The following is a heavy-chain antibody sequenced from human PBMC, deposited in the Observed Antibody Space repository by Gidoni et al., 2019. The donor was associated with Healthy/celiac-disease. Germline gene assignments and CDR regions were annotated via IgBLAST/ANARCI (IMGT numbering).Heavy chain of an antibody. Sequence: QVQLVQSGAEVKKPGSSVKVSCKASGGTFSSYAISWVRQAPGQGLEWMGGIIPIFGTANYAQKFQGRVTITADESTSTAYMELSSLRSEDTAVYYCARSSNRDILTGYWRGYVAYYYGMDVWGQGTTVTVSS. J-gene: IGHJ6*02. CDR1: GGTFSSYA. D-gene: IGHD3-9*01. CDR2: IIPIFGTA. CDR3: ARSSNRDILTGYWRGYVAYYYGMDV. V-gene: IGHV1-69*01.